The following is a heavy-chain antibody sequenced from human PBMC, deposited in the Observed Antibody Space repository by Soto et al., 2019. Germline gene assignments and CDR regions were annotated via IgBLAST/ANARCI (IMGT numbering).Heavy chain of an antibody. V-gene: IGHV4-39*01. D-gene: IGHD2-2*01. CDR2: IYYSGST. J-gene: IGHJ5*02. CDR1: GGSISSSSYY. CDR3: ARHRGYCSSTSCYGEDWFDP. Sequence: SETLSLTCTVSGGSISSSSYYWGWIRQPPGKGLEWIGSIYYSGSTYYNPSLKSRVTISVDTSKNQFSLKLSSVTAADTAVYYCARHRGYCSSTSCYGEDWFDPWGQGTLVTVSS.